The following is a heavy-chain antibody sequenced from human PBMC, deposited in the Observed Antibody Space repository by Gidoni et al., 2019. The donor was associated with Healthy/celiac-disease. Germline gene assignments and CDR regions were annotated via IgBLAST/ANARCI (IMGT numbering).Heavy chain of an antibody. Sequence: QVQLVESGGGVVQPGRSLRLSCADSGFTFSSHGIHWVRQAPGQGLEWVAVISYDGSNKYYADSVKGRFTISRDNSKNTLYLQMNSLRAEDAAVYYCANSGYSYGYYYMDVWGKGTTVTVSS. D-gene: IGHD5-18*01. CDR2: ISYDGSNK. CDR1: GFTFSSHG. J-gene: IGHJ6*03. V-gene: IGHV3-30*18. CDR3: ANSGYSYGYYYMDV.